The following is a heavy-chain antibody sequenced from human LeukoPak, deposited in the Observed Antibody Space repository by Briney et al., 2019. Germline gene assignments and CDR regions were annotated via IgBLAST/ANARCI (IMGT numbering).Heavy chain of an antibody. J-gene: IGHJ4*02. CDR1: GIPFSDYY. CDR3: AAGTAADF. CDR2: ISSSRSYT. Sequence: GGSLRLSCVVSGIPFSDYYMNWIRQAPGKGLEWISYISSSRSYTDYADSVKGRFTISRDNAKSALYLQMNSLRLEDTAVYYCAAGTAADFWGQGTLVTVSS. V-gene: IGHV3-11*03. D-gene: IGHD6-13*01.